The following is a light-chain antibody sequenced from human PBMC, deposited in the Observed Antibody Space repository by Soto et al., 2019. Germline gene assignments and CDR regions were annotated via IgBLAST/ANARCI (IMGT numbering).Light chain of an antibody. Sequence: EIMMTQSPATLSVSPGERATLSCTASPSVSSNLAWYQQKPGQAPRLLIYGASTRATGIPARLTGSGSGTEFTLTISSLQSEDFAVYYCQQYNNWPPGKYTFGQGTKLEIK. CDR3: QQYNNWPPGKYT. CDR2: GAS. V-gene: IGKV3-15*01. CDR1: PSVSSN. J-gene: IGKJ2*01.